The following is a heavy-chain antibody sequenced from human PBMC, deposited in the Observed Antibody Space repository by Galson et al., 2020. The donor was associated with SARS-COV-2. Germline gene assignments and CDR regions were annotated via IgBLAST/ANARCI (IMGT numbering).Heavy chain of an antibody. CDR2: INSDGSTT. CDR1: GFTFSGYW. J-gene: IGHJ6*02. CDR3: ARDPV. V-gene: IGHV3-74*01. Sequence: GSLRLSCTASGFTFSGYWMHWVRQVPGKGLVWVSRINSDGSTTNYADSVKGRFTISRDKDTLYLQINSLRAEDTAVYYCARDPVWGQGTTVIVSS.